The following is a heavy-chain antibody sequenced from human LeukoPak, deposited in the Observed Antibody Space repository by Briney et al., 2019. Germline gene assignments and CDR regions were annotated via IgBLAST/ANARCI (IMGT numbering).Heavy chain of an antibody. CDR2: INHSGST. CDR1: GGSFSGYY. V-gene: IGHV4-34*01. CDR3: ARVGSRDYVWGSYRRQGNIQK. D-gene: IGHD3-16*02. J-gene: IGHJ4*02. Sequence: SGTLSLTCAVSGGSFSGYYWSWIRQPPGKGLEGVGEINHSGSTNYNPYLKSRVTISVDTAKNQFSLKLCSVTAADTAVYYCARVGSRDYVWGSYRRQGNIQKWGQGTLVTVSS.